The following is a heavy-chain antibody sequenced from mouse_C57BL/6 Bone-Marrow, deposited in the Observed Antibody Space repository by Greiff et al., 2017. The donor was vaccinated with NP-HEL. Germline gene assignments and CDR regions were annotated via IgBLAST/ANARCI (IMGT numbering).Heavy chain of an antibody. D-gene: IGHD2-4*01. J-gene: IGHJ3*01. CDR2: IDPETGGT. CDR3: TREAAYYDYDGAY. V-gene: IGHV1-15*01. Sequence: VQLQESGAELVRPGASVTLSCKASGYTFTDYEMHWVKQTPVHGLEWIGAIDPETGGTAYNQKFKGKAILTADKSSSTAYMELRSLTSEDSAVYYCTREAAYYDYDGAYWGQGTLVTVSA. CDR1: GYTFTDYE.